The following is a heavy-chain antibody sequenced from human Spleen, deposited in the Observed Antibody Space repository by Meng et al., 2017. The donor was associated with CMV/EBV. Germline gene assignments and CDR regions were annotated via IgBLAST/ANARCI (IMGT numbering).Heavy chain of an antibody. V-gene: IGHV3-48*04. J-gene: IGHJ4*02. Sequence: GGSLRLSCGASGFSVGNYSINWVRQAPGKGLEWLSYISSKSRTIYYADSVKGRFTISRDNAKNSLYLQMDRLKPEDTAVYYCARDNYLYDSSGYYFPGGFDYWGQGVLVTVSS. CDR2: ISSKSRTI. D-gene: IGHD3-22*01. CDR1: GFSVGNYS. CDR3: ARDNYLYDSSGYYFPGGFDY.